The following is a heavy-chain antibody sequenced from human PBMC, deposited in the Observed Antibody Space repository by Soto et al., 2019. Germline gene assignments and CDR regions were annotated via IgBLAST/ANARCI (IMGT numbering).Heavy chain of an antibody. Sequence: EVQLLESGGGLVQPGGSLRLSCAASGFTFKNYAMTWVRQAPGKGLEWVSGIVANGGSTDYADSVKGRVTISRDNSKNMLYLQMKSLRVDDMAVYYCAKDQSYYYDSSGSRAEYWGQGTLVTVSS. V-gene: IGHV3-23*01. J-gene: IGHJ4*02. CDR1: GFTFKNYA. D-gene: IGHD3-22*01. CDR2: IVANGGST. CDR3: AKDQSYYYDSSGSRAEY.